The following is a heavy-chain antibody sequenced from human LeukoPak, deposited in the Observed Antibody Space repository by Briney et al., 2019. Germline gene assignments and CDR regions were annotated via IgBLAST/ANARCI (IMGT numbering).Heavy chain of an antibody. J-gene: IGHJ4*02. D-gene: IGHD1-26*01. V-gene: IGHV3-9*01. CDR3: AKSSSGSYWGLDY. Sequence: GGSLRLSCAASGFTFDDYAMHWVRQAPGKGLEWVSGISWNSGSIGYADSVKGRFTISRANAKNSLYLQMNSLRAEDTALYYCAKSSSGSYWGLDYWGQGTLVTVSS. CDR2: ISWNSGSI. CDR1: GFTFDDYA.